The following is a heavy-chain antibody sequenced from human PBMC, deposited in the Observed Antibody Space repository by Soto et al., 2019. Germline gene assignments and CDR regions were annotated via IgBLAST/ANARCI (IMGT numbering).Heavy chain of an antibody. D-gene: IGHD3-16*01. CDR2: IIPIFGTA. CDR1: GGTFSSYA. V-gene: IGHV1-69*06. CDR3: ARGGMREMAQVYFDY. Sequence: QVQLVQSGAEVKKPGSSVKVSCKASGGTFSSYAISWVRQAPGQGLEWMGGIIPIFGTANYAQKFQGRVTIPADKSTSTAYMGLSSLGSEDTAVYYFARGGMREMAQVYFDYWGQGTLVTVSS. J-gene: IGHJ4*02.